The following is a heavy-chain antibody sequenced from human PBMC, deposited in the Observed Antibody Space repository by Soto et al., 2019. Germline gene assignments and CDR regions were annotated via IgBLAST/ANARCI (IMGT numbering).Heavy chain of an antibody. J-gene: IGHJ1*01. D-gene: IGHD6-19*01. CDR3: VKDPGAVTGDEYFQH. CDR1: GFTFSSYA. Sequence: GGSLRLSCSASGFTFSSYAMHWVRQAPGKGLEYASGISSNGGTTYYVDSVKGRFVISRDNSKNTLYLQLSSLRTEDTAVYYCVKDPGAVTGDEYFQHWGLGTLVTVSS. CDR2: ISSNGGTT. V-gene: IGHV3-64D*06.